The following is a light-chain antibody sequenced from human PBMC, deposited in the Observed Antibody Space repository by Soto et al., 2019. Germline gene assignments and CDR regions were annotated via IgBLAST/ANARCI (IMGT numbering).Light chain of an antibody. Sequence: QAVVTQPPSASGTPGQRVTISCSGSSSNIGGNPVNWYQQLPGTAPKLLIYRNNQRPSGVPDRFSGSKSGTSASLAISGLRSEDEADYYCAAWDDSLSGWVFGGGTKLTVL. J-gene: IGLJ3*02. CDR3: AAWDDSLSGWV. CDR1: SSNIGGNP. V-gene: IGLV1-47*01. CDR2: RNN.